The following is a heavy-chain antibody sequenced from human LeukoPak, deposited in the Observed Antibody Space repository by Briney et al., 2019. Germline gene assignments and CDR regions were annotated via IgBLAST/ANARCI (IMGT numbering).Heavy chain of an antibody. V-gene: IGHV4-34*01. Sequence: NPSETLSLTCAVYGGSFSGYYWSWIRQPPGKGLEWIGEINHSGSTNYNPSLKSRVTTSVDTSKNQFSLKLSSVTAADTAVYYCARGPRSRLVAAPAFGYWGQGTLVTVSS. CDR1: GGSFSGYY. CDR3: ARGPRSRLVAAPAFGY. J-gene: IGHJ4*02. CDR2: INHSGST. D-gene: IGHD2-15*01.